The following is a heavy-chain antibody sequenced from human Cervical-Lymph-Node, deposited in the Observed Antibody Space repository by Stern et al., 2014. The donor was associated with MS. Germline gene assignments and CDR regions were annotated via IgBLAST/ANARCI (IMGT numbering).Heavy chain of an antibody. CDR1: GFKFSIYW. J-gene: IGHJ4*02. CDR2: IYPGDSET. CDR3: ARQTTAWASDV. Sequence: EVQLVESGAELIRPGGSLKISCKGSGFKFSIYWIAWVRQMPGKGLEWMWIIYPGDSETRYSPSFQGQVTLSADKSTSTAYLQWSSRNASDTAMYFCARQTTAWASDVWGQGTLVTVSS. D-gene: IGHD1-14*01. V-gene: IGHV5-51*01.